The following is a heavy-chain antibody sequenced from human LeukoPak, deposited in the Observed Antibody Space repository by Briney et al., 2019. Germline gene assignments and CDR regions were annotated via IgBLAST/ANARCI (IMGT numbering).Heavy chain of an antibody. D-gene: IGHD3/OR15-3a*01. CDR3: ARGGALDDAFDI. V-gene: IGHV3-21*01. CDR1: GFTFSSYS. Sequence: PGGSLRLSCAASGFTFSSYSMNWVRQAPGKGLEWVSSISSSSSYIYYADSVKGRFTISRDNAKNSLYLQMNSLRAEDTAVYYCARGGALDDAFDIWGQGTMVTVAS. J-gene: IGHJ3*02. CDR2: ISSSSSYI.